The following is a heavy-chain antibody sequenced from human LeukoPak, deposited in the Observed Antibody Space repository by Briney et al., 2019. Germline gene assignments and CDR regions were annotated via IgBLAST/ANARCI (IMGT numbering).Heavy chain of an antibody. V-gene: IGHV4-34*01. J-gene: IGHJ4*02. Sequence: SETLSLTCAVYSGSFSGYYWSWIRQPPGKGLEWIGEINHSGSTNYNPSLKSRVTISVDTSKNQFSLKLSSVTAADTAVYYCARTVWFGELFPPGVDYWGQGTLVTVSS. CDR2: INHSGST. D-gene: IGHD3-10*01. CDR1: SGSFSGYY. CDR3: ARTVWFGELFPPGVDY.